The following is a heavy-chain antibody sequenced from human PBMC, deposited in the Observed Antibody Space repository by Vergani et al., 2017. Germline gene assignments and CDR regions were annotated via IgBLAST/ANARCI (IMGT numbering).Heavy chain of an antibody. CDR3: ARDDCSSTICYTDFGLDY. V-gene: IGHV1-69*06. Sequence: QVQLVQSGAAVRKPGSSVRVSCKASGGTFNSHTITWVRQAPGQGLEYMGGIIPFFGTPDYAQKFLGRVSITADTSTSTAYMELRSLKSDDTAVYYCARDDCSSTICYTDFGLDYWGQGTLVTVSS. J-gene: IGHJ4*02. CDR1: GGTFNSHT. CDR2: IIPFFGTP. D-gene: IGHD2-2*02.